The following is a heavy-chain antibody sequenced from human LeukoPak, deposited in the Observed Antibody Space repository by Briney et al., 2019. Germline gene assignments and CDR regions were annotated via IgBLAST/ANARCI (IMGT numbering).Heavy chain of an antibody. CDR2: MSTSGGT. CDR3: ARGLLGGGGDFTHFDY. J-gene: IGHJ4*02. D-gene: IGHD2-21*02. Sequence: NPSETLSLTCTVSGGSISSSSYYWSWIRQPAGKRLEWIGRMSTSGGTNYNPSLKSRATMSLDTSKNLFSLKVRSVTAADTAVYYCARGLLGGGGDFTHFDYWGQGTLVTVSS. CDR1: GGSISSSSYY. V-gene: IGHV4-61*02.